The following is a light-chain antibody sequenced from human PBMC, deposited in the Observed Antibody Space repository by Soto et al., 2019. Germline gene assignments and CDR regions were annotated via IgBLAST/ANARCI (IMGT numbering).Light chain of an antibody. Sequence: DIQMTQSPSSLSASVGDRVTITCRASQSIGTYLHWYQQKPGKAPKLLIYAASSLQSGVPSRFSGRGSGTDFTLTVSSLQPEDFATYYCQQSYTSPPALTFGGGTKVEI. V-gene: IGKV1-39*01. CDR3: QQSYTSPPALT. CDR2: AAS. CDR1: QSIGTY. J-gene: IGKJ4*01.